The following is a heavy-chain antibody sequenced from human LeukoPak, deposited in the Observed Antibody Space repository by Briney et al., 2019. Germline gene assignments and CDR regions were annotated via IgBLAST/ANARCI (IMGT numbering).Heavy chain of an antibody. J-gene: IGHJ6*04. D-gene: IGHD6-13*01. CDR2: ISAYNGNT. Sequence: GGSVKVSCKASGYTFTSYGTSWVRQAPGQGLEWMGWISAYNGNTNYAQKLQGRVTMTTDTSTSTAYMELRSLRSDDTAVYYCARESSSWYYYYYGMDVWGKGTTVTVSS. V-gene: IGHV1-18*04. CDR1: GYTFTSYG. CDR3: ARESSSWYYYYYGMDV.